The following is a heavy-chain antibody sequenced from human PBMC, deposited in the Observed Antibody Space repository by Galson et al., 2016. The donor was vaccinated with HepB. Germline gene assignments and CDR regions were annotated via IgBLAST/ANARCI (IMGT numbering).Heavy chain of an antibody. D-gene: IGHD6-19*01. CDR3: TRSYSSGWPSFGY. CDR2: ISGRGDIT. J-gene: IGHJ4*02. V-gene: IGHV3-23*01. CDR1: GFTSSSYA. Sequence: SLRLSCAASGFTSSSYAMSWVRQAPGRGLEWVSAISGRGDITHEADSVKGRFTISRDNTKKTLFLQKTSLRAEDTAVYYCTRSYSSGWPSFGYWGQGTLVTVSS.